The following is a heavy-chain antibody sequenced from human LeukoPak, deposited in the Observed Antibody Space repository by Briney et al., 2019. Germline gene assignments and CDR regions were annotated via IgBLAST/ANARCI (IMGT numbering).Heavy chain of an antibody. J-gene: IGHJ4*02. CDR2: IYPGDSDT. D-gene: IGHD3-22*01. V-gene: IGHV5-51*01. Sequence: GESLKISCKGSGYSFTSYWIGWVRQLPGKGLEWMGIIYPGDSDTRYSPSFQGQVTISADKSFSTAYLQWSSLMASDTAMYYCARQADYYDSRHIDYWGQGTLVTVSS. CDR1: GYSFTSYW. CDR3: ARQADYYDSRHIDY.